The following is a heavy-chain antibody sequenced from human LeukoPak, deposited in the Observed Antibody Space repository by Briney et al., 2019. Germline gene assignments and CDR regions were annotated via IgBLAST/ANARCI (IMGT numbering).Heavy chain of an antibody. V-gene: IGHV3-23*01. Sequence: GGSLSLSCAASGFTFSSSAMSWVRQAPGQGLEWASALSGSGGSTYYADSVKGRFTISRDNSKNTLYLQMNSLRAEDTAVYYCAKEASSYDFWSGYPYFDYWGQGTLVTVSS. J-gene: IGHJ4*02. CDR3: AKEASSYDFWSGYPYFDY. D-gene: IGHD3-3*01. CDR1: GFTFSSSA. CDR2: LSGSGGST.